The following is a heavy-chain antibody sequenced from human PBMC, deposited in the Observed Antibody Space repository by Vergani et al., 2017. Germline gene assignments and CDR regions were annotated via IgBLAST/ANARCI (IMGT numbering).Heavy chain of an antibody. CDR1: GFTFSSYS. J-gene: IGHJ5*02. CDR2: ISSSSSYI. D-gene: IGHD4-17*01. CDR3: ARKAYDYGDYGWFDP. Sequence: EVQLLESGGGSAQPGESLRLSCVASGFTFSSYSMNWVRQAPGKGLEWVSSISSSSSYIYYADSVKGRFTISRDNAKNSLYLQMNSLRAEDTAVYYCARKAYDYGDYGWFDPWGQGTLVTVSS. V-gene: IGHV3-21*01.